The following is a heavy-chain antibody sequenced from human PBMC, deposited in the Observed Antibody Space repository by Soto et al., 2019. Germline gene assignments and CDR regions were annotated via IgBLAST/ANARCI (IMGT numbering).Heavy chain of an antibody. D-gene: IGHD2-2*01. CDR3: ARDPYCRSTSCYDAFDI. CDR1: GGSISSYY. J-gene: IGHJ3*02. V-gene: IGHV4-4*07. Sequence: QVQLQESGPGLVKPSETLSLTCSVSGGSISSYYWSWIRQPAGKALEWIGRIYTSGSTNYNPSLKRRVTVSVDTSKNQFSLKLTSVTAADTAVYYCARDPYCRSTSCYDAFDIWGQGTLVTVSS. CDR2: IYTSGST.